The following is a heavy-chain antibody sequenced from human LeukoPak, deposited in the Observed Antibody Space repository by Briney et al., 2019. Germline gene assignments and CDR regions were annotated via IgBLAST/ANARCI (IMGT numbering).Heavy chain of an antibody. J-gene: IGHJ4*02. CDR3: ARAEDDFWSGYYTVDY. CDR2: FSSSSSYI. Sequence: GGSLRLSCAASGFTFSSYSMNWVRQAPGKGLEWDSSFSSSSSYIYYADSVKGRFTISRDNAKNSLYLQMNSLRAEDTAVYYCARAEDDFWSGYYTVDYWGQGTLVTVTS. D-gene: IGHD3-3*01. V-gene: IGHV3-21*01. CDR1: GFTFSSYS.